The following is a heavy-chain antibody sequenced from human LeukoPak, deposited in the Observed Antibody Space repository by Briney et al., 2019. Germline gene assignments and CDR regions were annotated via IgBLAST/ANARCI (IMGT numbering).Heavy chain of an antibody. CDR3: ARDLVYWAIGGPDYYFDY. J-gene: IGHJ4*02. D-gene: IGHD2-8*02. Sequence: GASVKVSCKASGGTFSSYAISWVRQAPGQGLEWMGGIIPIFGTANYAQKFQGRVTITADESTSTAYMELSSLRSEDTAVYYCARDLVYWAIGGPDYYFDYWGQGTLVTVSS. CDR2: IIPIFGTA. V-gene: IGHV1-69*13. CDR1: GGTFSSYA.